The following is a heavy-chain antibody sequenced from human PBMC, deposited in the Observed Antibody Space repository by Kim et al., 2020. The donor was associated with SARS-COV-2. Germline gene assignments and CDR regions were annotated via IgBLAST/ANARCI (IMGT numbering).Heavy chain of an antibody. J-gene: IGHJ3*02. Sequence: VKGRFTISRDNSKNTLYLQMNSLRAEDTAVYYCARDVVSYGDYNDAFDIWGQGTMVTVSS. CDR3: ARDVVSYGDYNDAFDI. V-gene: IGHV3-30*07. D-gene: IGHD4-17*01.